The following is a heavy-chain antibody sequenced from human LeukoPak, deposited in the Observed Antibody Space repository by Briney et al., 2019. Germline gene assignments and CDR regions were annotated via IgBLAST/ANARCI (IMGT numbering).Heavy chain of an antibody. CDR3: ARAPRTYDYVWGSYRPLHLDY. Sequence: GGSLRLSCAASGFTFSVYYMSWIRQAPGKGLEWVSYISSSGSTIYYADSVKGRFTISRDNAKNSLYLQMNSLRAEDTAVYYCARAPRTYDYVWGSYRPLHLDYWGQGTLVTVSS. V-gene: IGHV3-11*01. J-gene: IGHJ4*02. D-gene: IGHD3-16*02. CDR2: ISSSGSTI. CDR1: GFTFSVYY.